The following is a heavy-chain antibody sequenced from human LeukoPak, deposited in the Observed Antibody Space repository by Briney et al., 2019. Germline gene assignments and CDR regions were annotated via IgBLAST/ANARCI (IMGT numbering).Heavy chain of an antibody. CDR3: ARARIAVAGGAHMDV. J-gene: IGHJ6*03. CDR1: GYTFTSYD. V-gene: IGHV1-8*03. Sequence: ASVKVSCKASGYTFTSYDINWVRQATGQGLEWMGWMNPNSGNTGYAQKFQGRVTITRNNSISTAYMELSSLRSEDTAVYYCARARIAVAGGAHMDVWGKGTTVTVSS. CDR2: MNPNSGNT. D-gene: IGHD6-19*01.